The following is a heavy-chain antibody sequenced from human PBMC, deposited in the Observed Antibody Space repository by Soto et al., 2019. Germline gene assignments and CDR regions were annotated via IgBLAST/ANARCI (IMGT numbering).Heavy chain of an antibody. V-gene: IGHV3-13*01. CDR1: GFTFNNYD. CDR2: FGSAGDI. J-gene: IGHJ6*02. CDR3: ARGGPNWDYYFYGRDV. D-gene: IGHD3-16*01. Sequence: GGSLRLSCAASGFTFNNYDMLWVRQAPGKGLEWVSTFGSAGDIYYSDSVKGRFTISRDNARNSLYLQMNSLRAADTAVYYCARGGPNWDYYFYGRDVWGQGTTVTVSS.